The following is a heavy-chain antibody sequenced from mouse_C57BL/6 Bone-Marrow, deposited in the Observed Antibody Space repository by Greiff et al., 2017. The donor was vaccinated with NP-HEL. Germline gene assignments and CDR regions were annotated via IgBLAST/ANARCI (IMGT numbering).Heavy chain of an antibody. CDR3: ARSFLPYAMDY. CDR1: GYTFTSYG. J-gene: IGHJ4*01. V-gene: IGHV1-81*01. D-gene: IGHD2-1*01. Sequence: QVQLQQSGAELARPGASVKLSCKASGYTFTSYGISWVKQRAGQGLEWIGEIYPRSGNTYYNEKFKGQATLTADKSSSTAYMELRSLTSEDSAVYFCARSFLPYAMDYWGQGTSVTVSS. CDR2: IYPRSGNT.